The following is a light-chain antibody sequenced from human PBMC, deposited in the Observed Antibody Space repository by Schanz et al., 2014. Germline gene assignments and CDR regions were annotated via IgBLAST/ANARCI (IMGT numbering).Light chain of an antibody. CDR1: SSDIGIYNY. J-gene: IGLJ3*02. CDR3: SSYTSSSTLV. CDR2: EVS. Sequence: QSALTQPPSASGSPGQSVTISCAGTSSDIGIYNYVSWYQQHPGKVPRLLIYEVSKRPSGVPDRFSGSKSGNTASLTVSGLQAEDEADYYCSSYTSSSTLVFGGGTKLTVL. V-gene: IGLV2-8*01.